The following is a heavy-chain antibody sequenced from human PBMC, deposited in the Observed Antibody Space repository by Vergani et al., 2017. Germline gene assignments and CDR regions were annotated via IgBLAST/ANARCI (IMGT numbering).Heavy chain of an antibody. V-gene: IGHV3-9*01. D-gene: IGHD3-22*01. J-gene: IGHJ4*02. Sequence: EVQLVESGGGLVQPGRSLRLSCAASGFTFDDYAMHWVRQAPGKGLEWVSGISWNSGSIGYADSVKGRFTISRDNAKNSLYLQMNSLRAEDTALYYCAKDSANYYDSSGDPDDYWGQGTLVTVSS. CDR1: GFTFDDYA. CDR2: ISWNSGSI. CDR3: AKDSANYYDSSGDPDDY.